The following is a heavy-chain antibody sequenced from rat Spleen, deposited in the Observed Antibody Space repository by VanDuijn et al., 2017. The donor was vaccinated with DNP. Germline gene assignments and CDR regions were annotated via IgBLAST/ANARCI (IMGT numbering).Heavy chain of an antibody. D-gene: IGHD5-1*01. CDR3: TRGQLANWFAY. Sequence: EVQLVESGGGLVQPGRSLKLSCAASGFTFSDYNMAWVRQAPKKGLEWVATISYDGSSTYYRDSVKGRFTISRDNAKSTLYLQMDSLRSEDTATYYCTRGQLANWFAYWGQGTLVTVSS. J-gene: IGHJ3*01. CDR2: ISYDGSST. V-gene: IGHV5-7*01. CDR1: GFTFSDYN.